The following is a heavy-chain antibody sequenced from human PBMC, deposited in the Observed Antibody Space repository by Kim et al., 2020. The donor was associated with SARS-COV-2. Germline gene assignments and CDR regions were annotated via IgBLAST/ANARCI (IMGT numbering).Heavy chain of an antibody. D-gene: IGHD3-10*01. CDR1: GGSISSYY. CDR3: ARGVVVRGVIITGWFDP. CDR2: IYYSGST. J-gene: IGHJ5*02. Sequence: SETLSLTCTVSGGSISSYYWSWIRQPPGKGLEWIGYIYYSGSTNYNPSLKSRVTISVDTSKNQFSLKLSSVTAADTAVYYCARGVVVRGVIITGWFDPWGQGTLVTVSS. V-gene: IGHV4-59*13.